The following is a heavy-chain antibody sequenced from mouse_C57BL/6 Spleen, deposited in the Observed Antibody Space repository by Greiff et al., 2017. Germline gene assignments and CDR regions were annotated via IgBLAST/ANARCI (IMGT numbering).Heavy chain of an antibody. Sequence: EVQLQESGPELVKPGDSVKISCKASGYSFTGYFMNWVMQSHGKSLEWIGRINPYNGDTFYNQKFKGKATLTVAKSSSTAHMELRSLTSEDSAVXYCARSITTVVDEGLYAMDYWGQGTSVTVSS. CDR3: ARSITTVVDEGLYAMDY. CDR1: GYSFTGYF. CDR2: INPYNGDT. D-gene: IGHD1-1*01. V-gene: IGHV1-20*01. J-gene: IGHJ4*01.